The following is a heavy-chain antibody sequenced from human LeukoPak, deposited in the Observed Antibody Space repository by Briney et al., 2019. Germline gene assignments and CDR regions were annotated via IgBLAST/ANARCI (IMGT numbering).Heavy chain of an antibody. CDR3: AKSLDHYYYYGMDV. J-gene: IGHJ6*02. CDR2: ISGSGGST. V-gene: IGHV3-23*01. CDR1: GFTFSSYA. Sequence: GGSLRLSCAASGFTFSSYAMSWVRQAPGKGLEWVSAISGSGGSTYYADSVKGRFTISRDNSKNTLYLQMNSLRAEDTAVYYCAKSLDHYYYYGMDVWGQGTTVTVSS.